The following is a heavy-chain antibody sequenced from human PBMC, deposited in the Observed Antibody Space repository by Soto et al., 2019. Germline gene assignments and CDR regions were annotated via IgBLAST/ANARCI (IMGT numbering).Heavy chain of an antibody. J-gene: IGHJ6*02. V-gene: IGHV3-30-3*01. CDR1: GFTFSSYA. CDR2: ISYDGSNK. D-gene: IGHD5-12*01. Sequence: QVQLVESGGGVVQPGRSLRLSCAASGFTFSSYAMHWVRQAPGKGLEWVGVISYDGSNKYYADSVKGRFTISRDNSKNTLYPQMNSLRAEDTAVYYCARDYYRFNSGYGFSMDVWGQGTTVTVSS. CDR3: ARDYYRFNSGYGFSMDV.